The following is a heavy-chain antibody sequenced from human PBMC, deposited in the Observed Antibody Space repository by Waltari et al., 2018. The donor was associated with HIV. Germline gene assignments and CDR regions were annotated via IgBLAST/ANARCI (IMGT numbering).Heavy chain of an antibody. J-gene: IGHJ4*02. V-gene: IGHV2-5*01. CDR2: IYWNEDK. D-gene: IGHD3-22*01. Sequence: QITLKESGPTLVKPTQTLTLTCTLSGFSLDTGGVGVGWIRQPPGKALEWLALIYWNEDKRYSPSLKNRHTITKGTSKNQVVLTMTNMDPVDTATYFCAHRVRYYYDSTGASHILFDYWGQGTLVTVSS. CDR1: GFSLDTGGVG. CDR3: AHRVRYYYDSTGASHILFDY.